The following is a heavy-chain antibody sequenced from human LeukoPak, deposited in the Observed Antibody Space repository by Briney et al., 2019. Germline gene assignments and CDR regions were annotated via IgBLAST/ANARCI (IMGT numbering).Heavy chain of an antibody. CDR2: IKQDGSEK. CDR1: GFTFSNYW. V-gene: IGHV3-7*01. D-gene: IGHD3-3*01. J-gene: IGHJ4*02. CDR3: ARGSAMYYDFWGGHATYFDY. Sequence: GGSLRLSCAASGFTFSNYWMYWVRQAPGKGLEWVANIKQDGSEKYYVDSVKGRFTISRDNAKNSLYLQMNSLRAEDTAVYYCARGSAMYYDFWGGHATYFDYWGQGTLVTVSS.